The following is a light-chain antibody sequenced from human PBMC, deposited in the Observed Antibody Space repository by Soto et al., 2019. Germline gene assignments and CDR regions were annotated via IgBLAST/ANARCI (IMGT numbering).Light chain of an antibody. V-gene: IGLV2-14*02. Sequence: QAVLTQPASVSGSPGQSITISCIGTSSDVGSYNLVSWYQQHPGKAPKVLIYEVSKRPSGVPDRFSGSKSGNTASLTVSGLQAEDEADYYCSSYAGSNTAYVFGTGTKVTVL. J-gene: IGLJ1*01. CDR3: SSYAGSNTAYV. CDR1: SSDVGSYNL. CDR2: EVS.